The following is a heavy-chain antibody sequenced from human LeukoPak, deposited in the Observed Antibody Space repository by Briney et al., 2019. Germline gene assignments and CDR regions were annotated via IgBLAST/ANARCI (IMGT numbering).Heavy chain of an antibody. V-gene: IGHV3-15*01. J-gene: IGHJ2*01. CDR3: TTAPVADWYFDL. CDR1: EFTFSSYW. D-gene: IGHD2-15*01. CDR2: IKSKTDGGTT. Sequence: GGSLRLSCAASEFTFSSYWMNWVRQAPGKGLEWVGRIKSKTDGGTTDYAAPVKGRFTISRDDSKNTLYLQMNSLKTEDTAVYYCTTAPVADWYFDLWGRGALVTVSS.